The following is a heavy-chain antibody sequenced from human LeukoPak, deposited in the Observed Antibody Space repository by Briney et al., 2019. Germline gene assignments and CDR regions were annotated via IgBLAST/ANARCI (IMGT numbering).Heavy chain of an antibody. J-gene: IGHJ4*02. D-gene: IGHD2-8*01. CDR2: IYNSGST. Sequence: SETLSLTCSVSGGSIRNYYWSWIRQPPGKGLEWIGYIYNSGSTNYNPSLKSRVTISVDTSKNQFSLKLSSVTAADTAVYYCAKDRSCINDVCHGDFDYWGQGTLVTVSS. V-gene: IGHV4-4*08. CDR3: AKDRSCINDVCHGDFDY. CDR1: GGSIRNYY.